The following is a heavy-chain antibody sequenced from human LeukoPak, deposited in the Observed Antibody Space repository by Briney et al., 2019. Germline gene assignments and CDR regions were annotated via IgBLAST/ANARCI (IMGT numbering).Heavy chain of an antibody. V-gene: IGHV3-53*05. CDR2: IYSGGST. Sequence: GGSLRLSCAASGFTVSSNYMSWVRQAPGKGLEWVSVIYSGGSTYYADSVKGRFTISRDNSKNTLYLQMNSLRAEDTAVYYCAKDYPYYDFWSGYYAPLDAFDIWGQGTMVTVSS. D-gene: IGHD3-3*01. CDR1: GFTVSSNY. CDR3: AKDYPYYDFWSGYYAPLDAFDI. J-gene: IGHJ3*02.